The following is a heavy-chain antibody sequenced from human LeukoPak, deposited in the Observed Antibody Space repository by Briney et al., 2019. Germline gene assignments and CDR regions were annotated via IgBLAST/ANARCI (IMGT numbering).Heavy chain of an antibody. V-gene: IGHV3-23*01. J-gene: IGHJ1*01. CDR3: AIMHGYYDGSGYWVQ. CDR1: GFTFGSYG. Sequence: AGTLRLSCAASGFTFGSYGMRWFRQAPGKGLQWGSFITPNAGRTSYADSVEGRFTISRDNPRNTLYMQMNSVRDEDTALYYCAIMHGYYDGSGYWVQWGQGTLVTVSS. CDR2: ITPNAGRT. D-gene: IGHD3-22*01.